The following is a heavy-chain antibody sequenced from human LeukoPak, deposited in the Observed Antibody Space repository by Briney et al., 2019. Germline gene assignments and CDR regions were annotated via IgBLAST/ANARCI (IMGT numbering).Heavy chain of an antibody. V-gene: IGHV4-34*01. CDR1: GGPFSGYY. CDR2: INHSGST. Sequence: SETLSLTCAVYGGPFSGYYWSWIRQPPGKGLEWIGEINHSGSTNYNPSLKSRVTISVDTSKNQFSLKLSSVTAADTAVYYCAREVHGSGSPFDYWGQGTLVTVSS. CDR3: AREVHGSGSPFDY. J-gene: IGHJ4*02. D-gene: IGHD3-10*01.